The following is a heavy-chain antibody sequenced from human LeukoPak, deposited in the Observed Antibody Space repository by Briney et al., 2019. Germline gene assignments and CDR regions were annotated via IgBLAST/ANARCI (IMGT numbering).Heavy chain of an antibody. CDR2: IYSSGST. CDR1: GASISSGSNY. Sequence: SETLSLTCSVSGASISSGSNYWGWIRQPPGKTLEWIGSIYSSGSTYYNPSLKSRVIIIIDTPKNHFSLTLSSVTAADTAVYYCARPVSDYSGSGGYYLWGQGTLVTVSS. V-gene: IGHV4-39*07. J-gene: IGHJ5*02. D-gene: IGHD3-10*01. CDR3: ARPVSDYSGSGGYYL.